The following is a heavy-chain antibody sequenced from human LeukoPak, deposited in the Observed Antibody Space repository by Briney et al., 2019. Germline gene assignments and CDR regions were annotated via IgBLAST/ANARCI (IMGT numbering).Heavy chain of an antibody. J-gene: IGHJ6*02. CDR3: ARVGRHDYYYGMDV. Sequence: GAPVKVSCKASGYTFTGYYMHWVRQAPGQGLEWMGWINPNSVGTNYAQKFQGRVTMTRDTSISTAYMELSRLRSDDTAVYYCARVGRHDYYYGMDVWGQGTTVTVSS. V-gene: IGHV1-2*02. CDR1: GYTFTGYY. CDR2: INPNSVGT.